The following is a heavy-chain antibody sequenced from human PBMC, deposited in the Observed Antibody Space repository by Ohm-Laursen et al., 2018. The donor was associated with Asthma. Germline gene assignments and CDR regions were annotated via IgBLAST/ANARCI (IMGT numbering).Heavy chain of an antibody. CDR2: ISSDDVTI. Sequence: GSLRLSCTASGFTFSSYGMHWVRQAPGKGLEWVSYISSDDVTIYYADSVKGRFTISRDNAKHSLYLQMNSLRAEDTAVYYCAKFGRDYRSHGMDVWGQGTTVTVSS. D-gene: IGHD4-11*01. CDR3: AKFGRDYRSHGMDV. CDR1: GFTFSSYG. J-gene: IGHJ6*02. V-gene: IGHV3-48*01.